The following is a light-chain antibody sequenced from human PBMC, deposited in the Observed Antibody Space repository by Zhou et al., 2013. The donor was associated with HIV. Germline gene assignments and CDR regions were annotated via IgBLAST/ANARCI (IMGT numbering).Light chain of an antibody. J-gene: IGKJ4*01. CDR3: QQSYSLPLT. CDR2: GAS. V-gene: IGKV1-39*01. Sequence: DIQVTQSPTSLSASVGDRISITCRTSQSIGSHLSWYQQRPGKAPNLLIFGASRLQSGVPSRFSGTGSGTDFTLTISSLQPEDFATYYCQQSYSLPLTFDVGTKVEIK. CDR1: QSIGSH.